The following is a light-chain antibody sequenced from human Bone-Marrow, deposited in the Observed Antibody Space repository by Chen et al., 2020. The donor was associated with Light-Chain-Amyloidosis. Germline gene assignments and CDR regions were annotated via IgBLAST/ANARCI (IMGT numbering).Light chain of an antibody. J-gene: IGLJ2*01. CDR1: DLPTKY. CDR2: RDT. V-gene: IGLV3-25*03. Sequence: SYELTQPPSVSVSPGQTARITCSGDDLPTKYAYWYQQKPGQAPVLGIHRDTERPSGISERFSGSGSGTTATLTISRVQAEDEADYHCPSADSSGTYEVIFGGGTKLTVL. CDR3: PSADSSGTYEVI.